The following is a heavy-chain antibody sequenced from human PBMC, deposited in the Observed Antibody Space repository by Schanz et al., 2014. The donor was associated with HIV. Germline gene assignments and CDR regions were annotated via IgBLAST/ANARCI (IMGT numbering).Heavy chain of an antibody. Sequence: QVQLVQSGGEVKKPGASVKGSCKASGGTFITYAISWVQQAPGQGLEGMGWINGYNGHTIYAQSFQDKLTMTTDTYTNTAYMELRSLRSDDTAVYYCVRDGSKTIDYWGQGTLVTVSS. J-gene: IGHJ4*02. V-gene: IGHV1-18*01. CDR2: INGYNGHT. D-gene: IGHD4-4*01. CDR1: GGTFITYA. CDR3: VRDGSKTIDY.